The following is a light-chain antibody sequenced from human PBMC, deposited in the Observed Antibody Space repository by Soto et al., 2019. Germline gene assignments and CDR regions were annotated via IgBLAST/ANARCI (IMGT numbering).Light chain of an antibody. CDR3: SSYRSGGIFV. CDR1: SSDVGDYNH. Sequence: QSALTQPPSVSGSPGQSVTISCTGTSSDVGDYNHVSWYQQSPGTVPKLLIYEVTSRPSGVPDRFSGSKSGNTASLTISGLQAEDEADYYCSSYRSGGIFVFGSGTKVTVL. J-gene: IGLJ1*01. CDR2: EVT. V-gene: IGLV2-18*02.